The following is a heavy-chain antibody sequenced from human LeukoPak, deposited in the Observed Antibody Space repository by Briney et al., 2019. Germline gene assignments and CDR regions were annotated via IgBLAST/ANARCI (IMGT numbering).Heavy chain of an antibody. Sequence: SETLSLTCTVSGGSISSGGYYWSWIPQHPGKGLEWIGYIYYSGSTYYNPSLKSRVTISVDTSKNQFSLKLSSVTAADTAVYYCARDAEDFGDYYYGMDVWGQGTTVTVSS. CDR1: GGSISSGGYY. CDR2: IYYSGST. J-gene: IGHJ6*02. D-gene: IGHD2-15*01. V-gene: IGHV4-31*03. CDR3: ARDAEDFGDYYYGMDV.